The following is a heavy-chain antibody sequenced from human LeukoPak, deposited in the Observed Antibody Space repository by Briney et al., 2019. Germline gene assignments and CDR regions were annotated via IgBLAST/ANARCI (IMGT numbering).Heavy chain of an antibody. CDR2: IYFSGST. J-gene: IGHJ3*02. D-gene: IGHD6-19*01. V-gene: IGHV4-4*07. CDR3: ARDTSAWPDAFDI. Sequence: SETLSLTCTVSGGSMSSYYWSWIRQTAGKGLEWIGRIYFSGSTNYSPCLKSRVAMSVDTSKKQFSLNLTSVTAADTAVYYCARDTSAWPDAFDIWGLGTMVTVSS. CDR1: GGSMSSYY.